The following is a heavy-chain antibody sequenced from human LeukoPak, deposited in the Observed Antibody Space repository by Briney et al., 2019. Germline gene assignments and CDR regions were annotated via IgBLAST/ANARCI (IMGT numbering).Heavy chain of an antibody. J-gene: IGHJ4*02. CDR2: VHLDGRT. CDR3: AREGGFYRPLDY. CDR1: GGSVINTNW. V-gene: IGHV4-4*02. D-gene: IGHD3-3*01. Sequence: SETLSLTCGVSGGSVINTNWWTWVRQPPGKGLEWIGEVHLDGRTNYNPSLESRLTMSVDVSENQVSLKLTSVTAADTAVYYCAREGGFYRPLDYWGQGTLVTVSS.